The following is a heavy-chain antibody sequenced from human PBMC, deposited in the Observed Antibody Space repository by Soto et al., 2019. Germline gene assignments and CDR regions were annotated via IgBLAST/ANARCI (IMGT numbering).Heavy chain of an antibody. CDR2: IKDDGSDI. D-gene: IGHD3-16*01. J-gene: IGHJ1*01. CDR3: ATTLTTSAEYFQH. CDR1: GFIFRNYW. Sequence: EVQLVESGGGLVQPGGSLRLSCAASGFIFRNYWMSWVRQAPGKGLEWGAHIKDDGSDIHYVDSVKDRFTISRDNAKSSLILQMNSLRTEDTAVYYCATTLTTSAEYFQHWGQGTPVTVSS. V-gene: IGHV3-7*01.